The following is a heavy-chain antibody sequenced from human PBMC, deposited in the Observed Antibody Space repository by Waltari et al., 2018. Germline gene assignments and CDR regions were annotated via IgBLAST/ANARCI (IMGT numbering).Heavy chain of an antibody. CDR3: ARARSYSDAFDI. Sequence: EVQLVESGGGLGPPGGSLRLSCAASGFTVGRHWMRWVRQAPGKGLEWVANIKQDGSGKYYVDSVKGRFTISRDNAKNSLYLQMNSLRAEDTAVYYCARARSYSDAFDIWGQGTMVTVSS. CDR1: GFTVGRHW. V-gene: IGHV3-7*01. D-gene: IGHD1-26*01. CDR2: IKQDGSGK. J-gene: IGHJ3*02.